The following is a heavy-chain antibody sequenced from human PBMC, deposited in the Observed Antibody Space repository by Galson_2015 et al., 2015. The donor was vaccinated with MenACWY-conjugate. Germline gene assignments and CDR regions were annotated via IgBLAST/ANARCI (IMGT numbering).Heavy chain of an antibody. CDR3: ARGPGSGDPYVLDV. V-gene: IGHV3-53*01. CDR2: IFGGGSA. J-gene: IGHJ6*02. Sequence: SLRLSCAASGFTFSSYWMSWVRQAPGKGLEGVSVIFGGGSAYYADSVKGRFTISRDNSKNTLYLQMNSLRAEDTAVYFCARGPGSGDPYVLDVWGQGTTVTVSS. CDR1: GFTFSSYW. D-gene: IGHD2-15*01.